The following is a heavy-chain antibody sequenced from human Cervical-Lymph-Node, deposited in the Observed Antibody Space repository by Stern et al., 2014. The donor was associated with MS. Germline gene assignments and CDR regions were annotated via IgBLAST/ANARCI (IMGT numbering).Heavy chain of an antibody. Sequence: QVQLVQSGAEVKKPGASVKISCSTSGYTFTAYYIHWVRQAPGQGLEWMGRINAASGVTAYAQNFQDRVTMTRDTSINTVYMEMTRLTSDDTAVYFCARRGMDVWGQGTTVTVSS. CDR1: GYTFTAYY. V-gene: IGHV1-2*06. CDR3: ARRGMDV. CDR2: INAASGVT. J-gene: IGHJ6*02.